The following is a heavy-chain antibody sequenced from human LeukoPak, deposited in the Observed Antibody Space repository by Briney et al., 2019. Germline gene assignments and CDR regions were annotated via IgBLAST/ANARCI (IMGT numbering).Heavy chain of an antibody. V-gene: IGHV3-23*01. CDR2: INPSGGNT. CDR3: ATTKQARRYFDY. CDR1: GFTFSSNP. D-gene: IGHD1-1*01. J-gene: IGHJ4*02. Sequence: PGGSLRLSCAGSGFTFSSNPLSGVRQAPGKGLEWVSAINPSGGNTYYADSVRGRFTISRDNSKNTLYLQMNTLRAEDTAVYYCATTKQARRYFDYWGQGTLVTVSS.